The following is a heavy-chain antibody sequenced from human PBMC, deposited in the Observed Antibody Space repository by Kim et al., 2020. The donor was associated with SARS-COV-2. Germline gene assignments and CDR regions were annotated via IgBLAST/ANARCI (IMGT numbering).Heavy chain of an antibody. CDR1: GFTFSSYA. D-gene: IGHD1-26*01. CDR3: AKGSGGRYRDWFDP. CDR2: ISGSGDST. Sequence: GGSLRLSCAASGFTFSSYAMNWVRQAPGKGLEWVSAISGSGDSTYYADSVKGRFTISRDNSKNTQYLQMNSLRAEDTAIYYCAKGSGGRYRDWFDPWGQGTLVTVSS. J-gene: IGHJ5*02. V-gene: IGHV3-23*01.